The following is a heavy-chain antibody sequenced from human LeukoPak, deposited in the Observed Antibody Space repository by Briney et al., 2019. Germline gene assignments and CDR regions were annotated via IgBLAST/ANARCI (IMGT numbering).Heavy chain of an antibody. CDR2: IYDSGST. D-gene: IGHD3-22*01. J-gene: IGHJ4*02. CDR3: ARQSISGSSLSYFDC. CDR1: GGSISSYY. Sequence: PSETLSLTCTVSGGSISSYYWSWIRQPPGKGLEWIGNIYDSGSTNDNPSLKSRLTISVDTSKNQCSLKLSSVTAADTAVYYCARQSISGSSLSYFDCWGQGTLVNVSS. V-gene: IGHV4-59*01.